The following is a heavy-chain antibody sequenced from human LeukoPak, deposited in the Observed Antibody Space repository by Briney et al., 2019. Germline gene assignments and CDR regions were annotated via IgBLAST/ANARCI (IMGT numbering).Heavy chain of an antibody. D-gene: IGHD3-10*01. CDR1: GFTFSSYW. CDR3: ARDCAYRSGIWYYYYMDV. J-gene: IGHJ6*03. V-gene: IGHV3-7*01. Sequence: GGSLRLSCAASGFTFSSYWMSWVRQAPGKGLEWVANIKQDGSEKYYVNSVKGRFTISRDNAKNSLYLQMNSLRAEDTAVYYCARDCAYRSGIWYYYYMDVWGKGTTVTVSS. CDR2: IKQDGSEK.